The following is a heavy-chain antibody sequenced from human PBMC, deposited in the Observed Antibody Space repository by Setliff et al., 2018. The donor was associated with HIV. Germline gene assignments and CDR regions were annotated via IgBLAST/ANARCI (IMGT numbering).Heavy chain of an antibody. CDR2: IYHSGTT. Sequence: SETLSLTCTVSAYSIRNGYYWGWIRQSPGKGLEWIGYIYHSGTTNYNSSLKSRVTISVDTSKNQFSLKLSSVTAADTAVYFCAGHPVTSGWLSLNWFDPWGQGILVTVSS. V-gene: IGHV4-38-2*02. J-gene: IGHJ5*01. CDR3: AGHPVTSGWLSLNWFDP. CDR1: AYSIRNGYY. D-gene: IGHD6-19*01.